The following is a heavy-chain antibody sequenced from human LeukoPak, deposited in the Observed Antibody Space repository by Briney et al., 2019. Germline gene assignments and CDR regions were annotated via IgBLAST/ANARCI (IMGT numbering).Heavy chain of an antibody. CDR3: TRDQMNY. V-gene: IGHV3-53*01. D-gene: IGHD5-24*01. CDR1: EFTVSRNY. Sequence: GGSLRLSCTASEFTVSRNYTLWVRQAPGKGLEWVSLIFSNGDTHYADSVKGRFTISRDTSKNTVSLQMNSLRVEDTAMHYCTRDQMNYWGQGTLVTVSS. CDR2: IFSNGDT. J-gene: IGHJ4*02.